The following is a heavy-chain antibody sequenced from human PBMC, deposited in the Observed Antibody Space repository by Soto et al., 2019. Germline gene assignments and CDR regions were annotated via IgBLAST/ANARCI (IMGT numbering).Heavy chain of an antibody. J-gene: IGHJ4*02. CDR1: GFTFSSYG. CDR3: AKDAVPLSPLGYFDY. D-gene: IGHD4-17*01. CDR2: ISYDGSNK. Sequence: GGSLRLSCAASGFTFSSYGMHWVRQAPGKGLEWVAVISYDGSNKYYADSVKGRFTISRDNSKNKLYLQMNSLRAEDTAVYYCAKDAVPLSPLGYFDYWGQGTLVTVSS. V-gene: IGHV3-30*18.